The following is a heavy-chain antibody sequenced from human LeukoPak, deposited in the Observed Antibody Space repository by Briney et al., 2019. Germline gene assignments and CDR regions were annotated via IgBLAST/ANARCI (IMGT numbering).Heavy chain of an antibody. CDR2: INNDGSST. CDR1: GFTFSSFW. Sequence: GGSLRLSCAASGFTFSSFWMHWVRQAPGKGLVWVSRINNDGSSTNYADSVKGRFTISRDNAKNTLYLQMNSLRAEDTAVYYCARARDGYSYGYLDYGMDVWGQGTTVTVSS. V-gene: IGHV3-74*01. CDR3: ARARDGYSYGYLDYGMDV. D-gene: IGHD5-18*01. J-gene: IGHJ6*02.